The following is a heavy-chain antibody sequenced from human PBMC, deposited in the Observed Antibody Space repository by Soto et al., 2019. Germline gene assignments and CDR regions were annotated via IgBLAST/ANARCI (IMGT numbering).Heavy chain of an antibody. CDR3: ARPRSYSYGQGYGMDV. CDR2: ISTGSGYI. V-gene: IGHV3-21*01. Sequence: SLRLSCATSGITFSNNNMNWVRQAPGKGLEWVSSISTGSGYIYYADSLKGRFTISRDDAKSSVYLQMNSLRPEDTAVYYCARPRSYSYGQGYGMDVWGQGTTVTVSS. D-gene: IGHD5-18*01. J-gene: IGHJ6*02. CDR1: GITFSNNN.